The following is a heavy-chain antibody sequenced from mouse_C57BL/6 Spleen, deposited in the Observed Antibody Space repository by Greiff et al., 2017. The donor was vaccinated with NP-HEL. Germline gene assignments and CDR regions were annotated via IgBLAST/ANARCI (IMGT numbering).Heavy chain of an antibody. CDR3: ASTYSNYVWYFDV. CDR1: GYAFSSSW. CDR2: IYPGDGDT. J-gene: IGHJ1*03. Sequence: VQLQQSGPELVKPGASVKISCKASGYAFSSSWMNWVKQRPGKGLEWIGRIYPGDGDTNYNGKFKGKATLTADKSTSTAYMQLSSLTSEDSAVYFCASTYSNYVWYFDVWGTGTTVTVSS. V-gene: IGHV1-82*01. D-gene: IGHD2-5*01.